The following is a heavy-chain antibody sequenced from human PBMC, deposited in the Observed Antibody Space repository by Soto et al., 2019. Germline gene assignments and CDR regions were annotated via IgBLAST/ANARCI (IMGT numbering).Heavy chain of an antibody. D-gene: IGHD4-4*01. CDR2: ISGSGGST. J-gene: IGHJ4*02. Sequence: PGGSLRLSCAASGFTFSSYAMSWVRQAPGKGLEWVSAISGSGGSTYYADSVKGRFTVSRDNSKNTLYLQMNSLRAEDTAVYYCAKGLVAVTLPLYWGQGTLVTVSS. CDR1: GFTFSSYA. V-gene: IGHV3-23*01. CDR3: AKGLVAVTLPLY.